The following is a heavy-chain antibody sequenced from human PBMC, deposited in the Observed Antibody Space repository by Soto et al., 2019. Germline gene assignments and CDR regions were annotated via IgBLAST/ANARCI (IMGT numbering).Heavy chain of an antibody. CDR1: GFTVSSNY. CDR2: IYSGGST. Sequence: EVQLVESGGGLVQPGGSLRLSCAASGFTVSSNYMSWVRQAPGKGLEWVSVIYSGGSTYYADSVKCRFTISRDNSKNTVYLQMNSLRAEDTAVYYCARDRSSSGYTPNWFDHWGQGTLVTVSS. J-gene: IGHJ5*02. CDR3: ARDRSSSGYTPNWFDH. V-gene: IGHV3-66*01. D-gene: IGHD3-22*01.